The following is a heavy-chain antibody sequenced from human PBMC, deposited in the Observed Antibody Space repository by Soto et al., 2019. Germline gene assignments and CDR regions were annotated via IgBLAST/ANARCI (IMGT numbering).Heavy chain of an antibody. V-gene: IGHV3-30-3*01. CDR3: ARRFLEWFKTGRAV. D-gene: IGHD3-3*01. CDR2: ISPDGSTE. J-gene: IGHJ6*03. Sequence: QVQMVESGGGVVRPGRPLTLSCAASGFTFSDYAMHWVRQAPGKGMEWVAVISPDGSTEGYADSVKGRFTISRDNSKNTLFLKMNSRRVEATAGYFCARRFLEWFKTGRAVGGKGTTVPVS. CDR1: GFTFSDYA.